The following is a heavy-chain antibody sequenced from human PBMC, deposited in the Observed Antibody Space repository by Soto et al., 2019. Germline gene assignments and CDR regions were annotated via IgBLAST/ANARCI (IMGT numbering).Heavy chain of an antibody. CDR2: ITYDGSDK. CDR3: AKGVVVATNYFQH. CDR1: GFTFSSYG. J-gene: IGHJ1*01. D-gene: IGHD2-15*01. V-gene: IGHV3-30*18. Sequence: QVQLVESGGGVVQPGRSLRLSCAASGFTFSSYGMHWVRQAPGKGLEWVAVITYDGSDKYYADSVKGRFTISRDNSNNTLYLQMDSLRAEETAVYYCAKGVVVATNYFQHWGQGTLVTVSS.